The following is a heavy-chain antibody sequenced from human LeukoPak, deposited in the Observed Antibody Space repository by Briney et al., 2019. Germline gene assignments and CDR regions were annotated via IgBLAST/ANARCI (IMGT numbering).Heavy chain of an antibody. Sequence: SVKVSCKASGGTFSSDAISWVRQAPGQGLEWMGGIIPIFGPANYAQHFQGRVTITADESTSTAYMELSRLRSDDTAVYYCARDGDGIVVVPAAMRYWGEGTLVTVSS. CDR1: GGTFSSDA. J-gene: IGHJ4*02. V-gene: IGHV1-69*13. D-gene: IGHD2-2*01. CDR3: ARDGDGIVVVPAAMRY. CDR2: IIPIFGPA.